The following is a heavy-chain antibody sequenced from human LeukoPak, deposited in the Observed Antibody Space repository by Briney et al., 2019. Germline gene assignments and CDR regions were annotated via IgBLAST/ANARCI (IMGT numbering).Heavy chain of an antibody. CDR1: GFTFSSSA. CDR2: ISNNGGYT. D-gene: IGHD2-15*01. CDR3: AKQLGYCSDGSCYFPY. Sequence: GGSLRLSCAASGFTFSSSAMSWVRQAPGKGLEWVSAISNNGGYTYYADSVQGRFTISRDNSKSTLCLQMNSLRAEDTAVYYCAKQLGYCSDGSCYFPYWGQGTLVTASS. V-gene: IGHV3-23*01. J-gene: IGHJ4*02.